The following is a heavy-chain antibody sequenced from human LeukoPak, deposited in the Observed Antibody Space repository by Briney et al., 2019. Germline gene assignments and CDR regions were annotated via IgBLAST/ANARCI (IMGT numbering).Heavy chain of an antibody. D-gene: IGHD3-10*01. Sequence: SETLSLTCTVSGGSISSYYWSWIRHPPGKGLEWIGYIYYSGSTNYNPSLKSRVTISVDTSKNQFSLKLSSVTAADTAVYYCARDKGGTYYYGSGSFYYYGMDVWGQGTTVTVSS. J-gene: IGHJ6*02. CDR3: ARDKGGTYYYGSGSFYYYGMDV. CDR1: GGSISSYY. V-gene: IGHV4-59*01. CDR2: IYYSGST.